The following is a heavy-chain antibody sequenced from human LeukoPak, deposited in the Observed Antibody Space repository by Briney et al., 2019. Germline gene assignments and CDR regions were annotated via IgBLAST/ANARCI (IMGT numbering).Heavy chain of an antibody. CDR3: ARKGGYSYGRNWFDP. CDR1: GYTFTSYD. J-gene: IGHJ5*02. CDR2: MNPNSGNT. Sequence: GASVKVSCKASGYTFTSYDINWVRQATGQGLEWMGWMNPNSGNTGYAQKFQGRVTITRNTSISTAYMELSCLRSEDTAVYYCARKGGYSYGRNWFDPWGQGTLVTVSS. V-gene: IGHV1-8*03. D-gene: IGHD5-18*01.